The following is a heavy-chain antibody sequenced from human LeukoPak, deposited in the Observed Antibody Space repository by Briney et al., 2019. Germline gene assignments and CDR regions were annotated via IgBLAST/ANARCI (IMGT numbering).Heavy chain of an antibody. J-gene: IGHJ3*02. D-gene: IGHD2-2*01. CDR2: IYYSGST. Sequence: SETLSLTCTVSSGSISRYYWSWIRQPPGKGLEWIGYIYYSGSTNYNPSLKSRVTISVDTSKNQFSLKLSSVTAADTAVYYCARGLKNGYCSSTSCYRGAATDAFDIWGQGTMVTVSS. V-gene: IGHV4-59*12. CDR1: SGSISRYY. CDR3: ARGLKNGYCSSTSCYRGAATDAFDI.